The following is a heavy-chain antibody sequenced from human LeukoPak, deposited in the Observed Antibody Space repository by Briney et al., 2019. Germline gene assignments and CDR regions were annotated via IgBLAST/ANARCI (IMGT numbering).Heavy chain of an antibody. Sequence: SSETLSLTCTVSGGSISSYHWSWIRQPPGKGLEWIGYIYYTGNTNYNPSLKSRVTISLDTSKHQFSLKLTSVTAADTAVYYCARGAYDSGSYQYFFDYWGQGTLVTVSS. J-gene: IGHJ4*02. CDR1: GGSISSYH. D-gene: IGHD3-10*01. V-gene: IGHV4-59*01. CDR2: IYYTGNT. CDR3: ARGAYDSGSYQYFFDY.